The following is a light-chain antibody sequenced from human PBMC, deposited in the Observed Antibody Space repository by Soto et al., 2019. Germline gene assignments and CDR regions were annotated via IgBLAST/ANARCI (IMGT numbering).Light chain of an antibody. Sequence: RMAQLPSSFFAYTGDRVTITCRASQGISSYLAWYQQKPGKAPKLLIYAASTLQSGVPSRFSGSGSGTDFTLTISCLQSEDFATYYCQQYYSYPSITFGQGTRLEIK. V-gene: IGKV1-8*01. CDR3: QQYYSYPSIT. J-gene: IGKJ5*01. CDR1: QGISSY. CDR2: AAS.